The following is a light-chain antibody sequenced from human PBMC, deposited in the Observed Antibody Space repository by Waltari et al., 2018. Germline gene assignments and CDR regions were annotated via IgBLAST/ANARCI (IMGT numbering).Light chain of an antibody. V-gene: IGKV3-11*01. Sequence: EIVLTQSPVTLSLSRGERATLSCRASQSVSSYLAWYQQKPGQAPRLRIYEASNRATGIPARFSGSESGTDFTLTISSLEPEDFAVYYCQQRRTFGQGTKVEIK. CDR1: QSVSSY. CDR2: EAS. J-gene: IGKJ1*01. CDR3: QQRRT.